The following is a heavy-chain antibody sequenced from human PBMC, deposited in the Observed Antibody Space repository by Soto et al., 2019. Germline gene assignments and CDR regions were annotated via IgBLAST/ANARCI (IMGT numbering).Heavy chain of an antibody. CDR2: IYNSGST. D-gene: IGHD2-15*01. J-gene: IGHJ5*02. Sequence: SETLSLTCTVSGGSISSYYWSSIRQPPGKGLEWIGYIYNSGSTNYNPSLKSRVTISVDTSKNQFSLKLSSVTAADTAVYYCARLNFRGYCSGGSCPNWFDPWGQGTLVTVSS. CDR1: GGSISSYY. V-gene: IGHV4-59*08. CDR3: ARLNFRGYCSGGSCPNWFDP.